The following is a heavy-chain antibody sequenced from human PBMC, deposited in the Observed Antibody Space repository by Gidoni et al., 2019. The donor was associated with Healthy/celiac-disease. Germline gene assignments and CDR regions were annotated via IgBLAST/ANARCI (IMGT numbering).Heavy chain of an antibody. Sequence: QVQLQESGPGLVKPSGTLSLTCAVSGGSISSSNWWSWVRQPPGKGLEWIGEIYHSGSTNYNPSLKSRVTISVDKSKNQFSLKLSSVTAADTAVYYCASSPKPGYSSSYYYYYMDVWGKGTTVTVSS. V-gene: IGHV4-4*02. CDR3: ASSPKPGYSSSYYYYYMDV. D-gene: IGHD6-13*01. CDR2: IYHSGST. CDR1: GGSISSSNW. J-gene: IGHJ6*03.